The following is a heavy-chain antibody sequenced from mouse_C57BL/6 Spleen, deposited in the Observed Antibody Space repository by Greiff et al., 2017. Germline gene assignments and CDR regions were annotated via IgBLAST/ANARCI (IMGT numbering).Heavy chain of an antibody. CDR3: ARSRITTVVAPYAMDY. J-gene: IGHJ4*01. CDR2: IFPRSGNT. D-gene: IGHD1-1*01. CDR1: GYTFTSYG. V-gene: IGHV1-81*01. Sequence: QVQLQQSGAELARPGASVKLSCKASGYTFTSYGISWVKQRTGQGLDWIGEIFPRSGNTYYNEKFKGKSTLTADKASSTAYMELRSLTSEDSAVYFCARSRITTVVAPYAMDYWGQGTSVTVSS.